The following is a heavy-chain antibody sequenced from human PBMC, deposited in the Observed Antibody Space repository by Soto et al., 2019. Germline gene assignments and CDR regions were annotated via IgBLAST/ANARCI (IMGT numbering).Heavy chain of an antibody. CDR3: ARGDSDLAVSEAAY. Sequence: SETLSLTCTVSGASITDSYWSWIRQPPEKGLEWIGYIYFSGVATYNPSLKSLATMSRDTSKNEFSLKLTSVTAADTAIYYCARGDSDLAVSEAAYWGQGTLVTVSS. J-gene: IGHJ1*01. CDR1: GASITDSY. D-gene: IGHD2-15*01. V-gene: IGHV4-59*01. CDR2: IYFSGVA.